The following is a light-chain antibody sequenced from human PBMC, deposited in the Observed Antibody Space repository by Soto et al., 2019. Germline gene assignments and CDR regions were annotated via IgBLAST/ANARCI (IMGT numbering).Light chain of an antibody. Sequence: EIVLTQSPATLSLSPGQRDTLSCRACQSVSSYLAWDQQKPGQAPRLLIYDASNRATGIPARLSGSGSGTVVTRTISSLAPEDFSVYYCQQRSNGSPYTFGPGTKVEIK. CDR2: DAS. J-gene: IGKJ2*01. V-gene: IGKV3-11*01. CDR1: QSVSSY. CDR3: QQRSNGSPYT.